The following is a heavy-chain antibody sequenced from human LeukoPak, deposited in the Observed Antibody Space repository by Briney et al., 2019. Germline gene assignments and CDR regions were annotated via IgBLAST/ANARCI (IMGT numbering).Heavy chain of an antibody. J-gene: IGHJ4*02. Sequence: GGSLRLSCAASGFTFSSYGMHWVRQAPGKGLEWVAFIRYDGSNKYYADSVKGRFTISRDNAKNSLYLQMNSLRAEDTAVYYCARDYGGSSPFDYWGQGTLVTVSS. CDR3: ARDYGGSSPFDY. CDR1: GFTFSSYG. CDR2: IRYDGSNK. V-gene: IGHV3-30*02. D-gene: IGHD4-23*01.